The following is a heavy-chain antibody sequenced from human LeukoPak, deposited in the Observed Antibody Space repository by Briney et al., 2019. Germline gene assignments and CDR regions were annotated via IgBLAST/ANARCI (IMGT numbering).Heavy chain of an antibody. J-gene: IGHJ4*02. CDR2: INHNNGNT. CDR3: ARGRGYNYGHEGSVDY. CDR1: GYTFTGYF. V-gene: IGHV1-2*02. D-gene: IGHD5-18*01. Sequence: ASVTVSCKASGYTFTGYFLHWLRQAPGQGLEWMGWINHNNGNTNYAQNFQGRVTMTRDTSISTAYMELSSLRSDDTAVYYCARGRGYNYGHEGSVDYWGQGALVTVSS.